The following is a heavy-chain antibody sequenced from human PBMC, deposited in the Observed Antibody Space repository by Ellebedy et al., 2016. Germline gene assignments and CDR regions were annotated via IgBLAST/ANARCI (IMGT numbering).Heavy chain of an antibody. Sequence: GGSLRLSCAASGFIFSDYYMNWIRQAPGKGLEWVSYISPNSGYENYVDSLKGRLTISRDNADNSLYLQMNSLRAEDTAIYYCARAYVSLSGVSFNRADAMDVWGQGTTVTVSS. CDR2: ISPNSGYE. D-gene: IGHD2-8*01. CDR1: GFIFSDYY. J-gene: IGHJ6*02. CDR3: ARAYVSLSGVSFNRADAMDV. V-gene: IGHV3-11*06.